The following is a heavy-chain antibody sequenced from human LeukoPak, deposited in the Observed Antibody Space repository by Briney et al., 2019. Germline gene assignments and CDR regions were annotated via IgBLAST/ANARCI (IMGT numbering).Heavy chain of an antibody. D-gene: IGHD2-21*01. Sequence: SETLSLACTVSGYSISSGYNWGWIRQPPGKGLEWIGSIYHTGSTDYNPSLKSRVTISGDTSKNQFSLKLSSVTAADTAVYYCANSVGVVLLYYWGQGTLVTVSS. CDR3: ANSVGVVLLYY. CDR2: IYHTGST. J-gene: IGHJ4*02. CDR1: GYSISSGYN. V-gene: IGHV4-38-2*02.